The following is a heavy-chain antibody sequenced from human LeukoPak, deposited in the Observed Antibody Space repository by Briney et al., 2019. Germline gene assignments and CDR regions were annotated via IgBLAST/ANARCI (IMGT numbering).Heavy chain of an antibody. CDR1: GFTFSNYA. Sequence: GGSLRLSCVASGFTFSNYAMTWVRQAPGKGLEWVSSISGSGGIRNYADSVKGRFTISRDNSKNTLSLQMNSLRAEDTAVYYCAKDSNYYFQDFMDVWGKGTTVTVSS. D-gene: IGHD4-11*01. V-gene: IGHV3-23*01. J-gene: IGHJ6*03. CDR2: ISGSGGIR. CDR3: AKDSNYYFQDFMDV.